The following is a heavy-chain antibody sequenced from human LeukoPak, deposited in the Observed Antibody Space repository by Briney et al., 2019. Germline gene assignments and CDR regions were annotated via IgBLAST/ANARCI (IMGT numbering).Heavy chain of an antibody. CDR1: GFTFSSYA. CDR2: ITSSGAAT. J-gene: IGHJ4*02. V-gene: IGHV3-23*01. D-gene: IGHD3-22*01. Sequence: GGSLRLSCAASGFTFSSYAMSWVRQAPGKGLEWVSSITSSGAATYYADSVKGRFTISRDNSDNTLYLQMNSLRAEDTAVYYCAKDRPNYYGSNGHYFKLNGDCWGQGTLVTVSS. CDR3: AKDRPNYYGSNGHYFKLNGDC.